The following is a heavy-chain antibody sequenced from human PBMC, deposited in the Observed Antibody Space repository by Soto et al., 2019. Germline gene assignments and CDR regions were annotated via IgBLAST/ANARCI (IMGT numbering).Heavy chain of an antibody. CDR2: MNPNSGNT. CDR1: GYTFTSYD. V-gene: IGHV1-8*01. CDR3: ARLLSLYYDFWSGGEEYYYYYYMDV. D-gene: IGHD3-3*01. Sequence: ASVKVSCKASGYTFTSYDINWVRQATGQGLEWMGWMNPNSGNTGYAQKFQGRVTMTRNTSISTAYMELSSLRSEDTAVYYCARLLSLYYDFWSGGEEYYYYYYMDVWGKGTTVTVSS. J-gene: IGHJ6*03.